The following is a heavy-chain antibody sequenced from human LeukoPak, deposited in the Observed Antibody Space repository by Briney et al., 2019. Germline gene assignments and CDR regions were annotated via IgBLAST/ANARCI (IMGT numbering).Heavy chain of an antibody. V-gene: IGHV3-23*01. J-gene: IGHJ4*02. D-gene: IGHD3-3*01. CDR3: ATSGPYYDFWSGYDY. CDR2: ISGSGGST. Sequence: GGSLRLSCAASGFTFSSYAMSWVRQAPGKGLEWVSAISGSGGSTYYADSVKGRFTISRDNSKNTLYLQMNSLRAEDTAVYCCATSGPYYDFWSGYDYWGQGTLVTVSS. CDR1: GFTFSSYA.